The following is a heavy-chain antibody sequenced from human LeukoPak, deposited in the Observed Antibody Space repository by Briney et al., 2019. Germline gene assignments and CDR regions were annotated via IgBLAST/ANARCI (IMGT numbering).Heavy chain of an antibody. V-gene: IGHV1-69*05. CDR1: GGTFSSYA. Sequence: VASVKVSCKASGGTFSSYAISWVRQAPGQGLEWMGGIIPIFGTANYAQKFQGRVTITTDESTSTAYMELSSLRSEDTAVYYCARDKRHFDQNDAFDIWGQGTMVTVSS. D-gene: IGHD3-9*01. CDR3: ARDKRHFDQNDAFDI. CDR2: IIPIFGTA. J-gene: IGHJ3*02.